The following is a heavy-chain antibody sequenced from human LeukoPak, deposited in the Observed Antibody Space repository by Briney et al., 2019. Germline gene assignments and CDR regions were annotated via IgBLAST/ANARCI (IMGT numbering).Heavy chain of an antibody. CDR1: GGSFSGYY. CDR2: INHSGSA. D-gene: IGHD4-11*01. CDR3: ARGQGTVTTH. V-gene: IGHV4-34*01. J-gene: IGHJ4*02. Sequence: SETLSLTRAVSGGSFSGYYWTWIRQPPGKGLEWIGEINHSGSANYNPSLMSRVTIPLDTSKNHFSLNLSSVTAADTAVYYCARGQGTVTTHWGQGTLVTVSS.